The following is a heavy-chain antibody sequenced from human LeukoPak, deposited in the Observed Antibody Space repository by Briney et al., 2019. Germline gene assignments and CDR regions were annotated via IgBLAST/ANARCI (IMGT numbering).Heavy chain of an antibody. CDR2: IYTSGST. J-gene: IGHJ4*02. CDR1: GGSISSGSYY. D-gene: IGHD4-23*01. Sequence: SQTLSLTCTVSGGSISSGSYYWSWIRQPAGKGLEWIGHIYTSGSTNYNPSLKSRVTMSVDTSKNQFSLKLSSVTAADTAAYYCARAQGYGGNFDYWGQGTLVTVSS. V-gene: IGHV4-61*09. CDR3: ARAQGYGGNFDY.